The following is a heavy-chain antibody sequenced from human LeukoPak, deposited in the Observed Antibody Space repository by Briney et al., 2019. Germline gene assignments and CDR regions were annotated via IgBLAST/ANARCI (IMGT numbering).Heavy chain of an antibody. CDR2: ISGSGGST. D-gene: IGHD2-2*01. Sequence: GGSLRLSCAASGFTFSSYGMSWGRHAPGEGREWGSAISGSGGSTYYADSAKGGCTISRDNSKNTLYLQMNSLRAEDTAVYYCAKFGRSTSNAGSFDYWGQGTLLTVSS. CDR3: AKFGRSTSNAGSFDY. V-gene: IGHV3-23*01. CDR1: GFTFSSYG. J-gene: IGHJ4*02.